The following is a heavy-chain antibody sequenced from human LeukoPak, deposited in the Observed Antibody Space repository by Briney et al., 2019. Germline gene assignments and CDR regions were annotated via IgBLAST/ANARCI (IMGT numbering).Heavy chain of an antibody. V-gene: IGHV4-39*01. Sequence: PSETLSLTCTVSGGSISSSSYYWGWIRQPPGQGLEWIGSIYYSGSTYYNPSLKSRVTISVDTSKNQFSLKLSSVTAADTAVYYCARHSAAGTSAFDYWGQGTLVTVSS. D-gene: IGHD6-13*01. CDR3: ARHSAAGTSAFDY. J-gene: IGHJ4*02. CDR2: IYYSGST. CDR1: GGSISSSSYY.